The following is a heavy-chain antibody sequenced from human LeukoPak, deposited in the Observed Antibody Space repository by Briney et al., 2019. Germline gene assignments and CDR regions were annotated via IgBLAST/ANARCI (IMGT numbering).Heavy chain of an antibody. CDR2: IYHTGST. D-gene: IGHD5-12*01. CDR1: GASISNYY. CDR3: AREDSGYDYSPFYY. J-gene: IGHJ4*02. V-gene: IGHV4-59*01. Sequence: PSQTLSLTCTVSGASISNYYWSWVRQPPGKGLEWLGYIYHTGSTSYNPSLKSRVIMSVETSQNQFSLKVRSVTAADTAVYYCAREDSGYDYSPFYYWGQGILVTVSS.